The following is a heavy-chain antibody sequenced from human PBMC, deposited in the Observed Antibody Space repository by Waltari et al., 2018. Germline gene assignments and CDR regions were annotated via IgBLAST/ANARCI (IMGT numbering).Heavy chain of an antibody. CDR1: GYTFTNFA. J-gene: IGHJ4*02. D-gene: IGHD3-22*01. CDR2: MNPNSGNT. CDR3: ARSAYSSGYIEDY. V-gene: IGHV1-8*03. Sequence: QVQLVQSGAEVKKPGASVKVSCKASGYTFTNFALNWLRQATGQGLEWMGWMNPNSGNTGYAQKFQGRVTITRNTSIRTAYMELSSLRSEDTAVYYCARSAYSSGYIEDYWGQGTLVTVSS.